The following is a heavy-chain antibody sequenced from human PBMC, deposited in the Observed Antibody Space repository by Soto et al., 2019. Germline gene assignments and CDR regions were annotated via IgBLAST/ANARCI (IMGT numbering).Heavy chain of an antibody. J-gene: IGHJ5*02. CDR2: INTNNGDT. Sequence: GASVKVSCKASGYTFTTYGISWLRQAPGQGLEWMGWINTNNGDTKYAQNFQGRVTMTTDTSTSTAYMAVRSLTSDDTAVYYCARKGCFGTCNWFDPWGQGTLVTVSS. CDR1: GYTFTTYG. CDR3: ARKGCFGTCNWFDP. D-gene: IGHD2-15*01. V-gene: IGHV1-18*01.